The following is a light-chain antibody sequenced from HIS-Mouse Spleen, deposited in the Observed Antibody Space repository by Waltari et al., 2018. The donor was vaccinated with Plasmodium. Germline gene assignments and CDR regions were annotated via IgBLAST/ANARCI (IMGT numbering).Light chain of an antibody. J-gene: IGLJ2*01. CDR2: EVS. CDR3: SSYAGSNNLV. CDR1: SSDVGGYNY. V-gene: IGLV2-8*01. Sequence: QSALTQPPSASGSPGQTVTISCTGTSSDVGGYNYVSWYQQHPGKAPKLMIYEVSKRPSGVPDRFSGCKSGNTASRTVSGLQAEDEADYYCSSYAGSNNLVFGGGTKLTVL.